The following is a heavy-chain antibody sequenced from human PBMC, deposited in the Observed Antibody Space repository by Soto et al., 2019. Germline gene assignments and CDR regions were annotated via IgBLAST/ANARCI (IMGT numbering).Heavy chain of an antibody. D-gene: IGHD6-13*01. J-gene: IGHJ4*02. V-gene: IGHV3-23*01. CDR1: GFTFSSYA. CDR3: AKIMASADLGY. Sequence: EVQLLESGGTLVQPGGSLRLSCAASGFTFSSYAMSWVRQAPGKELEWVSSISGSYGNTYYADSVKGRFTISRDNSKNPLDLQMNTLSVEDTAIYYCAKIMASADLGYWGQGTLVTVSS. CDR2: ISGSYGNT.